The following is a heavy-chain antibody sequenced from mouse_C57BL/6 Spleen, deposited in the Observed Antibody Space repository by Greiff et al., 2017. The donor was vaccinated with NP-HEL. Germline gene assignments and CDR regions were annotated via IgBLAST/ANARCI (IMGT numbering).Heavy chain of an antibody. J-gene: IGHJ4*01. V-gene: IGHV1-4*01. Sequence: QVQLKESGAELARPGASVKMSCKASGYTFTSYTMHWVKQRPGQGLEWIGYINPSSGYTKYNQKFKDKATLTADKSSSTAYMQLSSLTSEDSAVYYCARYYGSSYDAMDYWGQGTSVTVSS. CDR3: ARYYGSSYDAMDY. CDR1: GYTFTSYT. CDR2: INPSSGYT. D-gene: IGHD1-1*01.